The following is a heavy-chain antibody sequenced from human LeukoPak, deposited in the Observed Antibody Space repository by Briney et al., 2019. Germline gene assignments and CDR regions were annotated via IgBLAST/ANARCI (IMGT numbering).Heavy chain of an antibody. D-gene: IGHD3-22*01. Sequence: PSETLPLTCTVSGGSISSSSYYWSWIRQPPGKGLEWIGEINHSGSTNYNPSLKSRVTTSVDTSKNQFSLKLSSVTAADTAVYYCASSPRAPHFYDSSGTRGGYWGQGTLVTVSS. J-gene: IGHJ4*02. CDR2: INHSGST. V-gene: IGHV4-39*07. CDR3: ASSPRAPHFYDSSGTRGGY. CDR1: GGSISSSSYY.